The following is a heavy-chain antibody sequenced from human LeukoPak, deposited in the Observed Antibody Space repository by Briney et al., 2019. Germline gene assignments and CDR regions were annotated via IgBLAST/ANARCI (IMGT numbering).Heavy chain of an antibody. Sequence: GGSLRLSCAASGFSVSSNYMNWVRQAPGKGLEWVSVIYSGGNTYYADSVKGRFTISRDNSKNTLYLQMNSLRAEDTAVYYCAKDGPGDTAMDWFDPWGQGTLVTVSS. CDR3: AKDGPGDTAMDWFDP. J-gene: IGHJ5*02. D-gene: IGHD5-18*01. V-gene: IGHV3-53*01. CDR2: IYSGGNT. CDR1: GFSVSSNY.